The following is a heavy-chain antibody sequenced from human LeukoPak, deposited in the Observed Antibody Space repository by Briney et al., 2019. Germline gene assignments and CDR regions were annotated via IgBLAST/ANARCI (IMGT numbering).Heavy chain of an antibody. V-gene: IGHV4-30-2*02. Sequence: SETLSLTCAVSSGSISSGGYSWSWIRQPPGKGLELIGYIYHSGSTYYNPSLKSRVTISVDRSKNQFSLKLSSVTAADTAVYYCARSPLVGATTGLPPDYWGQGTLVTVSS. J-gene: IGHJ4*02. CDR1: SGSISSGGYS. CDR3: ARSPLVGATTGLPPDY. D-gene: IGHD1-26*01. CDR2: IYHSGST.